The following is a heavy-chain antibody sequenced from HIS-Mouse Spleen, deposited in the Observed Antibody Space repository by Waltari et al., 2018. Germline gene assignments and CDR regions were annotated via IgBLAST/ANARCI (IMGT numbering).Heavy chain of an antibody. Sequence: QVQLQQWGAGLLKPSETLSLTCAVYGGSFSGYYWSWIRQPPGKGLEWIGEINHSGSTNSNPSLNSRVTISVDTAKNQFSLKLSSVTAADTAVYYCASRTGDREYYFDYWGQGTLVTVSS. CDR3: ASRTGDREYYFDY. J-gene: IGHJ4*02. CDR1: GGSFSGYY. D-gene: IGHD7-27*01. CDR2: INHSGST. V-gene: IGHV4-34*01.